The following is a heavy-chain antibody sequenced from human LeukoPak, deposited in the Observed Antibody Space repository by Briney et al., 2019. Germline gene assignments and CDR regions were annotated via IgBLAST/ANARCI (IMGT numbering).Heavy chain of an antibody. CDR1: GFNFGAYA. J-gene: IGHJ4*02. CDR2: IHHSGGAT. CDR3: VKGGGGFNPFDS. V-gene: IGHV3-23*01. Sequence: GGSLRLSCAASGFNFGAYAMNWVRQAPGKGLEWVSAIHHSGGATCYADSVKGRFTISRDNSKNTLYLQMNGLRVEDTAVYYCVKGGGGFNPFDSWGQGTLVTVSS. D-gene: IGHD2-15*01.